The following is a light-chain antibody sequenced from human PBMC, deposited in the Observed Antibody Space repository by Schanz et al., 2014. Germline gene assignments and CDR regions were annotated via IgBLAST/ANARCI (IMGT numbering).Light chain of an antibody. Sequence: QSVLTQPPSVSGAPGQRVTISCSGSSSNIGSNTVDWYQQRPGTAPKLLIYNDNQRPSGVPDRFSGSKSGTSASLAITGLQAEDEANYYCQSYDSSLSGSGVFGGGTKLTVL. V-gene: IGLV1-40*01. J-gene: IGLJ3*02. CDR1: SSNIGSNT. CDR3: QSYDSSLSGSGV. CDR2: NDN.